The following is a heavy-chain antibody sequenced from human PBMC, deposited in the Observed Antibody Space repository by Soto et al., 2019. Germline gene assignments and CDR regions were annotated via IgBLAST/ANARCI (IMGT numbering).Heavy chain of an antibody. V-gene: IGHV4-59*01. CDR3: ARGKGTHRY. CDR2: IFYNGTT. Sequence: QVQLQESGPGLVKPSETLSLTCSVSGVSLTSYYWSWIRQTPGQTLEWIGCIFYNGTTNYNPSLKSRVTISLDMSKNQFSLTLNSVTAEDTALYYCARGKGTHRYWGQGTLVTVSS. J-gene: IGHJ4*02. CDR1: GVSLTSYY. D-gene: IGHD3-10*01.